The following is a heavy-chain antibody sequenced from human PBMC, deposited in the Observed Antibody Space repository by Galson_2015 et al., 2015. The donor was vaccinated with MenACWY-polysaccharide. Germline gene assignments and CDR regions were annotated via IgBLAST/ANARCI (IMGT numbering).Heavy chain of an antibody. CDR3: ARDRFDVSVIDAHPLFDL. D-gene: IGHD2/OR15-2a*01. V-gene: IGHV3-74*01. Sequence: SLRLSCAASGFTFSRHWMHWVRHAPGKGLVWVSRINSDGSRTDHADSVKGRISMSRDNAKNTLHLEMNSLRAEDTAVYYCARDRFDVSVIDAHPLFDLCGQGTLVIVAS. J-gene: IGHJ4*02. CDR1: GFTFSRHW. CDR2: INSDGSRT.